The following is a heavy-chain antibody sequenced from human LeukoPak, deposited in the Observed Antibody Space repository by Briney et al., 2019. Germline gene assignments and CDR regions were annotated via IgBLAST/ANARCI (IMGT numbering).Heavy chain of an antibody. CDR1: GFTFSSYG. CDR2: ISYDGSNK. V-gene: IGHV3-30*03. J-gene: IGHJ4*02. CDR3: ARYCSGGSCFDY. D-gene: IGHD2-15*01. Sequence: GGSLRLSCAASGFTFSSYGMHWVRQAPGKGLEWVAVISYDGSNKYYADSVKGRFTISRDNSKNTLYLQMNSLRAEDTAVYYCARYCSGGSCFDYWGQGTLVTVSS.